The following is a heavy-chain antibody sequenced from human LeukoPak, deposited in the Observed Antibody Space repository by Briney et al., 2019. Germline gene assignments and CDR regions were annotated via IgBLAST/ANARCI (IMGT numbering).Heavy chain of an antibody. D-gene: IGHD2-8*01. CDR1: GGSFSGYY. CDR3: ARVGYGIMAFDI. Sequence: SETLSLTCAVYGGSFSGYYWSWIRQPPGKGLEWIGEINHSGSTNYNPSLKSRVTISVDTSKNQFSLKLSSVTAADTAVYYCARVGYGIMAFDIWGQGTMVTVSS. J-gene: IGHJ3*02. V-gene: IGHV4-34*01. CDR2: INHSGST.